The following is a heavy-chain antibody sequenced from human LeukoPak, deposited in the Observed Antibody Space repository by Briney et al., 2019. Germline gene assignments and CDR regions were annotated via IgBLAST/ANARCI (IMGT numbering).Heavy chain of an antibody. Sequence: SETLSLTCTVSGDSFSSNNYWTWVRQPPGQGLEWIGETYRSGATNYNPSLRSRVTVSLDKSKNQFSLRLNSVTAADTAIYYCARNAGYSDLNYWGQGVLVTVSS. CDR1: GDSFSSNNY. J-gene: IGHJ4*02. V-gene: IGHV4-4*02. CDR2: TYRSGAT. D-gene: IGHD3-22*01. CDR3: ARNAGYSDLNY.